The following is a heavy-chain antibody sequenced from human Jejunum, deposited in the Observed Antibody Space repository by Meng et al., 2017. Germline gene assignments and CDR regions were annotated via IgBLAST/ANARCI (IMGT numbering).Heavy chain of an antibody. Sequence: QVQLQESGSGLVQPSQTLSLTCAVSGGSISSGAYYWSWIRQPPGKGLEWIGHSYHTGSSNYNPSLESRVTISVDRSKNQFSLKLTSVTAADTAVYYCARASVGNCGGDCYSPHWFDPWGQGTLVTVSS. J-gene: IGHJ5*02. V-gene: IGHV4-30-2*01. CDR1: GGSISSGAYY. CDR3: ARASVGNCGGDCYSPHWFDP. CDR2: SYHTGSS. D-gene: IGHD2-21*02.